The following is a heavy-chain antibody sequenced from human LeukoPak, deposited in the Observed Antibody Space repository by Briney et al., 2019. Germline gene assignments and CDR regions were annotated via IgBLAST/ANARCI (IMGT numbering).Heavy chain of an antibody. Sequence: SETLSLTCTVSGYSISSGYYWGWIRQPPGKGLEWIGSIYYTGTTHYNPSLKSRVTISVDTSKNQFSLNLRSVTAADTALYYCARAGLNTDFHDSSGDFDCWGQGTLVTVSS. CDR2: IYYTGTT. V-gene: IGHV4-38-2*02. CDR3: ARAGLNTDFHDSSGDFDC. CDR1: GYSISSGYY. D-gene: IGHD3-22*01. J-gene: IGHJ4*02.